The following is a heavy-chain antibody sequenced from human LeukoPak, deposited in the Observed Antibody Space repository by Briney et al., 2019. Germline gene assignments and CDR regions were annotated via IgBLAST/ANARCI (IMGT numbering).Heavy chain of an antibody. Sequence: GGSLRLSCSGSGFDITAYTVTWVRQAPGKSLEWVSSISRSGSYIHYAPSVKGRFTISRDNAKRSVYLQMKSLRADDTALYYCARDRVATIFTYHPMFDSWGPGTLVTVSS. D-gene: IGHD3-10*02. J-gene: IGHJ5*01. CDR3: ARDRVATIFTYHPMFDS. CDR2: ISRSGSYI. V-gene: IGHV3-21*01. CDR1: GFDITAYT.